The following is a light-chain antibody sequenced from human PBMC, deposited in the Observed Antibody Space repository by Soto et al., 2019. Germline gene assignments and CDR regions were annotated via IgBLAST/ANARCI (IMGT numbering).Light chain of an antibody. CDR1: QSVCSRC. CDR3: QQYGTTPWT. Sequence: ETVLTQSPGTLSLSPGERVTLSCRASQSVCSRCLAWYQQKPGQSPRLLIYGASSRATGIPDRFSGSGSGTDFTLTISRLEPGDFAVYYCQQYGTTPWTFGQGTKVGIK. V-gene: IGKV3-20*01. CDR2: GAS. J-gene: IGKJ1*01.